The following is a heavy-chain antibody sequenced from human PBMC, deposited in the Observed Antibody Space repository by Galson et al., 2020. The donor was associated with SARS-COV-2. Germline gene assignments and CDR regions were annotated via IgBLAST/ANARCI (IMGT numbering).Heavy chain of an antibody. CDR3: ARMVRGATYKDY. V-gene: IGHV4-59*01. CDR2: ISYRGNT. J-gene: IGHJ4*02. Sequence: ASETLSLTCTVAGGSMSSYYWSWIRQPPGKGLEWIGYISYRGNTNYNASLKSRVTISVDTSKNQFSLKLTSVTTADTAVYYCARMVRGATYKDYLGQGILVTVSS. D-gene: IGHD3-10*01. CDR1: GGSMSSYY.